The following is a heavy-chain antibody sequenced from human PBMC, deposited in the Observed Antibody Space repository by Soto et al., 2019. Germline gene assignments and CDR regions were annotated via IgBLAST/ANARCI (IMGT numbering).Heavy chain of an antibody. V-gene: IGHV3-9*01. Sequence: SLRLSCAASGFTFDDYAMHWVRQAPGKGLEWVSGISWNSGSIGYADSVKGRFTISRDNAKNSLYLQMNSLRAEDTALYYCAKDGRSVVAGSFDYWGQGTLVTVS. D-gene: IGHD6-19*01. CDR1: GFTFDDYA. CDR2: ISWNSGSI. J-gene: IGHJ4*02. CDR3: AKDGRSVVAGSFDY.